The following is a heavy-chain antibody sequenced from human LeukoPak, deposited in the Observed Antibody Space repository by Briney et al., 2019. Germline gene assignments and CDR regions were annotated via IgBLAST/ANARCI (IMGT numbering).Heavy chain of an antibody. J-gene: IGHJ4*02. CDR1: GFTFGDYD. V-gene: IGHV3-43*02. CDR2: IRADGATT. Sequence: GGSLRLPCAASGFTFGDYDMHWVRQAPGKGLEWVSLIRADGATTRYTDSVKGRFTISRDNSKDSLYLQMNSLRTEDTALYYCARDNTGSYEYWGQGTLVSVSA. CDR3: ARDNTGSYEY. D-gene: IGHD1-26*01.